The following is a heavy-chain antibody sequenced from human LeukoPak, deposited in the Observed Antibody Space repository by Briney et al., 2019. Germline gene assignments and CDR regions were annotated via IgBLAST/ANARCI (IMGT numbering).Heavy chain of an antibody. CDR3: ARGGRGSCTSTSCYTNYMDD. Sequence: GESLKISCKGSGYSFATHWIGWVRQMPGKGLEWMGITYPGDSDTRYSPSFQGRVTISADKSISTAYLQWGSLKASDTATYYCARGGRGSCTSTSCYTNYMDDWGKGTTVTVSS. CDR2: TYPGDSDT. D-gene: IGHD2-2*01. V-gene: IGHV5-51*01. J-gene: IGHJ6*03. CDR1: GYSFATHW.